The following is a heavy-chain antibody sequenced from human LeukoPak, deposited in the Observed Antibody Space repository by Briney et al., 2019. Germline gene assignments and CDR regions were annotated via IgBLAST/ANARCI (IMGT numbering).Heavy chain of an antibody. CDR1: GFTFSSYA. V-gene: IGHV3-23*01. J-gene: IGHJ4*02. Sequence: GGSLRLSCAASGFTFSSYAMSWVRQAPGKGLEWVSAISGSGGSTYYADSVKGRFTISRDSSKNTLYLQMNSLRAEDTAVYYCAGYICGSTRCYTGGFDYWGQGTLVTVSS. D-gene: IGHD2-2*02. CDR2: ISGSGGST. CDR3: AGYICGSTRCYTGGFDY.